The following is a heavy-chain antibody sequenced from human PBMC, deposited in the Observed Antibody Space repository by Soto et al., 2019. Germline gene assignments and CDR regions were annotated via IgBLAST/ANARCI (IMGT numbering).Heavy chain of an antibody. CDR2: INGDGSST. D-gene: IGHD2-15*01. Sequence: EVQLVESGGGLVQPGGSLRLSCAASGFTFSKYWMYWVRQAPGKGLVWVSRINGDGSSTTYADSVKGRFTISRDNANNALHLQMNSLSAEDAAVYYCASLGGTCRVWYFDLWGRGTLVTVSS. J-gene: IGHJ2*01. CDR1: GFTFSKYW. CDR3: ASLGGTCRVWYFDL. V-gene: IGHV3-74*01.